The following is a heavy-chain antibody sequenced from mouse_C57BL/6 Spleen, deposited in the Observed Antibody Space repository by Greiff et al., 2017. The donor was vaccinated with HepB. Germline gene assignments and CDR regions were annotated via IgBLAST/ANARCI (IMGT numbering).Heavy chain of an antibody. CDR3: TGIYYYGSSHFDY. D-gene: IGHD1-1*01. J-gene: IGHJ2*01. CDR1: GFTFSNYW. CDR2: IRLKSDNYAT. Sequence: EVKLMESGGGLVQPGGSMKLSCVASGFTFSNYWMNWVRQSPEKGLEWVAQIRLKSDNYATHYAESVKGRFTISRDDSKSSVYLQMNNLRAEDTGIYYCTGIYYYGSSHFDYWGQGTTLTVSS. V-gene: IGHV6-3*01.